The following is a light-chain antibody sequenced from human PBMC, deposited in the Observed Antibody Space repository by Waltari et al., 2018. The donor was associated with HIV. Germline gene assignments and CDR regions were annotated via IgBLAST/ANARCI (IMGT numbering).Light chain of an antibody. J-gene: IGKJ1*01. CDR3: QQYNSYPWT. CDR2: NAS. V-gene: IGKV1-5*03. CDR1: QIISSW. Sequence: DNQRTQSPSTLSGAVGERGSATCRASQIISSWLAWYQQTPGKAPTLLIYNASTLQSGGPSRFSGSGSGTEFTLTISSLQPDDFATYYCQQYNSYPWTFGQGTKVEIK.